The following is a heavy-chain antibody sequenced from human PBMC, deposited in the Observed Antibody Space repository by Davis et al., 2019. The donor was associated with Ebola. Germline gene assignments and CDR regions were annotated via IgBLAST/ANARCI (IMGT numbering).Heavy chain of an antibody. CDR1: GFAFSSYS. Sequence: GESLKISCAASGFAFSSYSMTWVRQAPGKGLEWVSSISSTSIYIYYADSVKGRFTISRDNAKNSLYLHMNSLSPEDTAFYYCAKDYCSSSSCRIFDYWGQGALVTVSS. V-gene: IGHV3-21*04. D-gene: IGHD2-2*01. CDR3: AKDYCSSSSCRIFDY. CDR2: ISSTSIYI. J-gene: IGHJ4*02.